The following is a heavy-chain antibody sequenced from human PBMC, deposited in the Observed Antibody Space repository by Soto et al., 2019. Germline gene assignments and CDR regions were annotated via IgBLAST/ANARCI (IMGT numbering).Heavy chain of an antibody. D-gene: IGHD6-13*01. Sequence: QVQLVQSGAEVKKPGASVKVSCKASGYTFTSYDINWVRQATGQGLEWMGWMNPNGGNTGDAQKFKGRVTMTRNTSISTAYMDLSSLRCEYTAVDYCARERSAAGTGWFDPWGQGTLVTVSS. V-gene: IGHV1-8*01. CDR1: GYTFTSYD. CDR3: ARERSAAGTGWFDP. J-gene: IGHJ5*02. CDR2: MNPNGGNT.